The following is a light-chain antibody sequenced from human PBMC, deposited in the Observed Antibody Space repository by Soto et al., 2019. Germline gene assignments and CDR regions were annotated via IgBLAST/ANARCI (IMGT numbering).Light chain of an antibody. V-gene: IGKV3-11*01. CDR1: QSVSNY. CDR3: QQRSNWSWT. Sequence: EIVLTQSPATLSLSPGEGATLSCRASQSVSNYLAWYQQKPGQAPRLLIYDASNRATGIPARFSGSGSGTDFTLTISSLEPEDFAVYYCQQRSNWSWTFGQGTKVEIK. CDR2: DAS. J-gene: IGKJ1*01.